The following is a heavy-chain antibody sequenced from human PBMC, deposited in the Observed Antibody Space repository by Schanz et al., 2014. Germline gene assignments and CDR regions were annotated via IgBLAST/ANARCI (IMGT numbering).Heavy chain of an antibody. CDR2: ITGASDHI. CDR1: TFTFDHYA. D-gene: IGHD6-13*01. V-gene: IGHV3-23*04. J-gene: IGHJ4*02. Sequence: EVQLVESGGGLVQPGGSLRLSCSASTFTFDHYAMTWVRQAPGKGLEWVSGITGASDHIDYADSVRGRFTMSRDNSKNTLYLQMNSLRAGDAAVYYCARGLIAAAGGAFDYWGQGTMVTVSS. CDR3: ARGLIAAAGGAFDY.